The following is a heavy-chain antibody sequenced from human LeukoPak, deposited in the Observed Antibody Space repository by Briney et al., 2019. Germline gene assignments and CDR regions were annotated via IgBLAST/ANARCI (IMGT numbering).Heavy chain of an antibody. CDR1: GGSISSYY. CDR3: ARDYYDSSGYYVDY. Sequence: SETLSLTCTVSGGSISSYYWSWIRQPPGKGLGWIGYIYYSGSTNYNPSLKSRVTISVDTSKNQFSLKLSSVTAADTAVYYCARDYYDSSGYYVDYWGQGTLVTVSS. D-gene: IGHD3-22*01. V-gene: IGHV4-59*08. CDR2: IYYSGST. J-gene: IGHJ4*02.